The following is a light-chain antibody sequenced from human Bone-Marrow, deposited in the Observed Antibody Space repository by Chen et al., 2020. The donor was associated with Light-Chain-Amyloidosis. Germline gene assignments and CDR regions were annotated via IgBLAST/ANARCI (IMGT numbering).Light chain of an antibody. V-gene: IGLV3-21*02. CDR1: NIGSTS. Sequence: SYVLTQPSSVSVAPEQTATIACGGNNIGSTSVHWYQQTPGQAPLLVVYDDSARPSGIPERLSGSNSGNTATLTISRVEAGDEADYYCQVWDRSSDRPVFGGGPKLTVL. CDR2: DDS. CDR3: QVWDRSSDRPV. J-gene: IGLJ3*02.